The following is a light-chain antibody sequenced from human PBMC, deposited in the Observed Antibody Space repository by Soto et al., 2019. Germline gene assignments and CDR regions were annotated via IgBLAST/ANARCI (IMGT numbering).Light chain of an antibody. CDR1: QGINSY. CDR3: QQYSTYSRA. V-gene: IGKV1-5*01. Sequence: IQMTQSPSTLSGSVVDRVIITFRASQGINSYLAWYQQKPGKAPKVLMYDASTLQRGVPSRFSGSGYGTEFTLTISSLQPDDFATFYCQQYSTYSRAFGQGTKVDIK. J-gene: IGKJ1*01. CDR2: DAS.